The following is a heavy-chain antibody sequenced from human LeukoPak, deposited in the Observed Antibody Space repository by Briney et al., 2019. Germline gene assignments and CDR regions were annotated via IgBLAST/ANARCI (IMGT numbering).Heavy chain of an antibody. CDR2: ISGSGGSK. CDR1: GFTFSSYA. D-gene: IGHD6-13*01. J-gene: IGHJ6*04. CDR3: ARDKESSGWYLTPYYYGMDV. Sequence: GGSLRLSCAASGFTFSSYAMRWVRQAPGKGLEWVSAISGSGGSKYYADSVKDRFIISRDNAKISLYLQMNSLRAEDTAVYYCARDKESSGWYLTPYYYGMDVWGKGTTVTVSS. V-gene: IGHV3-23*01.